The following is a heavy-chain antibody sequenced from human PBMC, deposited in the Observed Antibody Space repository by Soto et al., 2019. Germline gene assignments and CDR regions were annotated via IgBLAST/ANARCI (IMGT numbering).Heavy chain of an antibody. J-gene: IGHJ4*02. D-gene: IGHD2-2*01. Sequence: PGGSLRLSCAASGFTFSSYWMSWVRQAPGKGLEWVANIKQDGSEKYYVDSVKGRFTISRDNAKNSLYLQMNSLRAEDTAVYYCARGPIVVVPAAIYYFDYWGQGTLVTVSS. V-gene: IGHV3-7*04. CDR3: ARGPIVVVPAAIYYFDY. CDR2: IKQDGSEK. CDR1: GFTFSSYW.